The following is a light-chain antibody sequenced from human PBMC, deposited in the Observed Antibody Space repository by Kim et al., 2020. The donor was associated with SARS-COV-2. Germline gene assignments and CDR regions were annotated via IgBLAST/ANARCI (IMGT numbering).Light chain of an antibody. CDR2: AAS. V-gene: IGKV1-39*01. CDR1: QSISTN. J-gene: IGKJ4*01. CDR3: QQSNSTPLT. Sequence: ASVGDRVTSTCRASQSISTNLNWYQQKSGKAPKLLIDAASSLQGGVPSRFSGSGSGTDFTLTISSLQPEDSATYYCQQSNSTPLTFGGGTKVDIK.